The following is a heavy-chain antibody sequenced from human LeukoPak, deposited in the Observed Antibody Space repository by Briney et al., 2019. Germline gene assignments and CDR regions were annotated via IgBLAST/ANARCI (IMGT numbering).Heavy chain of an antibody. CDR2: INAGNGNT. CDR3: ARDSFQDYGDYNWFDP. CDR1: GYTFTSYA. D-gene: IGHD4-17*01. Sequence: GASVKVSCKASGYTFTSYAMHWVRQAPGQRLEWMGWINAGNGNTKYSQKFQGRVTITRDTSASTAYMELSSLRSEDTAGYYCARDSFQDYGDYNWFDPWGQGTLVTVSS. V-gene: IGHV1-3*01. J-gene: IGHJ5*02.